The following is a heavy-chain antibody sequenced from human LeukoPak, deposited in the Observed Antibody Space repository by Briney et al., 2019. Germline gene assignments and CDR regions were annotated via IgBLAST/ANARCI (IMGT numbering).Heavy chain of an antibody. CDR3: ARQPTYYDFWSGYIHPNDAFDI. CDR2: IYPGDSDT. D-gene: IGHD3-3*01. CDR1: GYSFTSYW. Sequence: GESLKISCKGSGYSFTSYWIGWVRQMPGKDLEWMGIIYPGDSDTRDSPSFQGQVTISADKSISTAYLQWSSLKASDTAMYYCARQPTYYDFWSGYIHPNDAFDIWGQGTMVTVSS. V-gene: IGHV5-51*01. J-gene: IGHJ3*02.